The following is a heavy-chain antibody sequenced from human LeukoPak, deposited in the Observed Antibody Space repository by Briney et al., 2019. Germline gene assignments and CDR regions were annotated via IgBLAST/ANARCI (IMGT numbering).Heavy chain of an antibody. CDR3: AKDVLPTVWSPEY. CDR1: GFTFNNFA. Sequence: GSLRLSCSASGFTFNNFAMSWVRQAPGKGLEWVSVISGGGGTTYYTDSVKGRFTISRDNSKNTVYLQMNSLRAEDTAVYYCAKDVLPTVWSPEYWGQGTLVTVSS. V-gene: IGHV3-23*01. J-gene: IGHJ4*02. D-gene: IGHD4-11*01. CDR2: ISGGGGTT.